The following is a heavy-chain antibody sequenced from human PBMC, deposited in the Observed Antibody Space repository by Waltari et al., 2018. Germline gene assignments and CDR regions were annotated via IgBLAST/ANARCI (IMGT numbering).Heavy chain of an antibody. CDR3: ASYCSSTSCWYYYGMDV. D-gene: IGHD2-2*01. CDR1: NYSISSGYY. Sequence: QVQLQESGPGLVKPSETLSLTCTVSNYSISSGYYWGWIRQPPGKGLEWIGSIYYSGSTYYNPSLKSRVTISVDTSKNQFSLKLSSVTAADTAVYYCASYCSSTSCWYYYGMDVWGQGTTVTVSS. J-gene: IGHJ6*02. CDR2: IYYSGST. V-gene: IGHV4-38-2*02.